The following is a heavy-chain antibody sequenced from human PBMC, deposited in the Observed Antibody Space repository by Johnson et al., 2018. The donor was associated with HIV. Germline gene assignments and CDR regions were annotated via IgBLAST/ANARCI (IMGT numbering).Heavy chain of an antibody. J-gene: IGHJ3*02. Sequence: QVQLVESGGGVVQPGRSLRLSCAASGFTFSSYAMHWVRQAPVKGLEWVAVISYDGSNKYYADSVKGRFTISRDNSKNTLYLQMNSLRAVDTAVYYCARVPPWALGATGWLDALDIWGQGTMVTVSS. CDR3: ARVPPWALGATGWLDALDI. D-gene: IGHD1-26*01. CDR2: ISYDGSNK. V-gene: IGHV3-30*04. CDR1: GFTFSSYA.